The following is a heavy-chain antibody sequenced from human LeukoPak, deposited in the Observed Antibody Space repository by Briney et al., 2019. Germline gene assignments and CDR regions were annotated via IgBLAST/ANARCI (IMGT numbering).Heavy chain of an antibody. D-gene: IGHD1-26*01. CDR1: GFTFSSYA. V-gene: IGHV3-23*01. J-gene: IGHJ4*02. Sequence: PGGSLRLSCAASGFTFSSYAMSWVRQAPGKGLEWGSAISGSGGSTYYADSVKGRFTISRDNSKNTLYLQMNSLRAEDTAVYYCAREGNLVGAMRSGLYWGQGTLVTVSS. CDR2: ISGSGGST. CDR3: AREGNLVGAMRSGLY.